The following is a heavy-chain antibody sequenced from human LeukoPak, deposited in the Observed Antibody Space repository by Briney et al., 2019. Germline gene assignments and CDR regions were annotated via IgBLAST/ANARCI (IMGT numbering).Heavy chain of an antibody. CDR2: IYYSGST. CDR1: GVSISSSSYY. D-gene: IGHD2-15*01. Sequence: SETLSLTCTVSGVSISSSSYYWGWIRQPPGKGLEWIGSIYYSGSTYYNPSLKSRVTISVDTSKNQFSLKLSSVTAADTAVYYCATVVVAANYYYYMDVWGKGTTVTISS. J-gene: IGHJ6*03. CDR3: ATVVVAANYYYYMDV. V-gene: IGHV4-39*01.